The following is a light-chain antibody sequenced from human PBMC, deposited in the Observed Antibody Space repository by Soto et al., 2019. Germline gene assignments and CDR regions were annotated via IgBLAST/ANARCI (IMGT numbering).Light chain of an antibody. V-gene: IGLV1-44*01. CDR1: TSNIGSNT. CDR3: AACDDSLTGYV. J-gene: IGLJ1*01. CDR2: NND. Sequence: QSVLTQPPSASGTPGQRVTISCSGSTSNIGSNTVKWYQQLPGTAPKLLIYNNDQRPSGVPDRLSGSKSGTSASLAISGLQFEDEADYYCAACDDSLTGYVFGRGTKVTVL.